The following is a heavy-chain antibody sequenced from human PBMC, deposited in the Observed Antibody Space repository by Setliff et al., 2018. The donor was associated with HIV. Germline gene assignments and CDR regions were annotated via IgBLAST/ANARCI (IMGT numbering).Heavy chain of an antibody. CDR3: ARGYYDILTGYYYFDY. D-gene: IGHD3-9*01. J-gene: IGHJ4*02. CDR1: GGSFSGYY. V-gene: IGHV4-34*01. CDR2: INHSGST. Sequence: SETLSLTCVVYGGSFSGYYWTWIRQPPGKGLEWIGEINHSGSTKYNPSLKSRVTISVDTSKNQFSLKLSSVTAADTAVHYCARGYYDILTGYYYFDYWGQGTLVTVSS.